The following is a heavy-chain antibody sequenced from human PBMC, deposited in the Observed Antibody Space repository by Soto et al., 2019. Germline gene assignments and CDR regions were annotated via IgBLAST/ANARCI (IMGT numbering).Heavy chain of an antibody. D-gene: IGHD6-19*01. J-gene: IGHJ5*02. CDR3: AKELSSSGWSIWFDP. CDR1: GFTFSSYG. Sequence: HPGGSLRLSCAASGFTFSSYGMHWVRQAPGKGLEWVAVISYDGSNKYYADSVKGRFTISRDNSKNTLYLQMNSLRAEDTAVYYCAKELSSSGWSIWFDPWGQGTLVTVSS. CDR2: ISYDGSNK. V-gene: IGHV3-30*18.